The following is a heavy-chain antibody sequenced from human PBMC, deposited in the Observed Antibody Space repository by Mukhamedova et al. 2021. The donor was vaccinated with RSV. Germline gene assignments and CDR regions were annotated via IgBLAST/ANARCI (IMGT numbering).Heavy chain of an antibody. J-gene: IGHJ4*02. Sequence: GQRLEWMGWINAGNGNTKYSQQFQGRVTITWDTSASTAYLELSSLRSEDTAVYYCARGGEHIYGYLDYWDQGTLVTVSS. CDR3: ARGGEHIYGYLDY. V-gene: IGHV1-3*01. CDR2: INAGNGNT. D-gene: IGHD5-18*01.